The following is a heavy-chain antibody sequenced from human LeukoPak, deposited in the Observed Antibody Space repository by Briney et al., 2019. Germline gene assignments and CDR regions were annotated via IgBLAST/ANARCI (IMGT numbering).Heavy chain of an antibody. Sequence: SETLSLPCTVPGGSIRSGRYDWSWIRPPAGQGLEWMGRIYTSGSTNYNPSLKSRVTISVDTSKNQFSLKLSSVTAAGTAVYYCARQVDVATSDFDYWGQGTLVTVSS. CDR2: IYTSGST. CDR1: GGSIRSGRYD. J-gene: IGHJ4*02. V-gene: IGHV4-61*02. CDR3: ARQVDVATSDFDY. D-gene: IGHD5-12*01.